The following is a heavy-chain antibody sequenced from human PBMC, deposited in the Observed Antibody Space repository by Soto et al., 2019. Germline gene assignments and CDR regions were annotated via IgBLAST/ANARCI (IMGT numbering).Heavy chain of an antibody. CDR2: ISYDGSNK. V-gene: IGHV3-30*18. CDR3: AKPLPYYYDSSGATWFDP. J-gene: IGHJ5*02. D-gene: IGHD3-22*01. CDR1: GFTFSSYG. Sequence: GGSLRLSCAASGFTFSSYGMHWVRQAPGKGLEWVAVISYDGSNKYYADSVKGRFTISRDNSKNTLYLQMNSLRAEDTAVYYCAKPLPYYYDSSGATWFDPWGQGTLVTVSS.